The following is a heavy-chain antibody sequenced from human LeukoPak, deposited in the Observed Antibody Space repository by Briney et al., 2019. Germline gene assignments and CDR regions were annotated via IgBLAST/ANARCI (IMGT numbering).Heavy chain of an antibody. CDR2: IYYSGST. D-gene: IGHD1-26*01. CDR3: ARVREEFGVLNWFDP. CDR1: GGSISSGGYY. J-gene: IGHJ5*02. V-gene: IGHV4-31*03. Sequence: SETLSLTCTVSGGSISSGGYYWSWIRQHPGKGLEWIGYIYYSGSTYYNPSLKSRVTISVDTSKNQFSLKLSSVTAADTAVYYCARVREEFGVLNWFDPWGQGTLVAVSS.